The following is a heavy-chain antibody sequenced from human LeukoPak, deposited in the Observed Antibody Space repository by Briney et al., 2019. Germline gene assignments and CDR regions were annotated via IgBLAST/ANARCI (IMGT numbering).Heavy chain of an antibody. V-gene: IGHV4-61*02. Sequence: SQTLSLTCTVSGGSISSDSYYWSWIRQPAGKGLEWIGRIQASGNTNYNPSLKSRVIISVDTSKNQFSLRLSSVTAADTAVYYCAKGGVVVVAPNGFHIWGQGTMVTVSS. CDR3: AKGGVVVVAPNGFHI. CDR1: GGSISSDSYY. CDR2: IQASGNT. D-gene: IGHD2-15*01. J-gene: IGHJ3*02.